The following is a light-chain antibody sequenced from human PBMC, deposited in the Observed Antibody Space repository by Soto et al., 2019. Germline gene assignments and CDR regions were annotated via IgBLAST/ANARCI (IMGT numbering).Light chain of an antibody. CDR2: DAS. CDR1: QSINNY. J-gene: IGKJ4*01. V-gene: IGKV3-11*01. Sequence: EIVLTQSPATLSLSPGGTSTLSCMASQSINNYLAWYQQKPGQTPRLLIYDASNRATGIPARLSGSGSGTDFTLSIYSLEPEDFPVYYCQQRSNLLTFGGGTKVDIK. CDR3: QQRSNLLT.